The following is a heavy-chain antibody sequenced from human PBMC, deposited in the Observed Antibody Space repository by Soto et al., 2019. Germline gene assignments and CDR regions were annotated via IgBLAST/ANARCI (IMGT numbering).Heavy chain of an antibody. J-gene: IGHJ4*02. CDR2: INSDSRA. D-gene: IGHD6-19*01. CDR3: ARPYFSGWLGAY. CDR1: EFTFSTYS. Sequence: EVQLVESGGGLVQPGGSLRLSCAASEFTFSTYSMNWVRQAPGKGMEWVSYINSDSRANYADSVKGRFTISRDNAKNSLYLQMNSLRAEDTAVYYCARPYFSGWLGAYWGQGTRVTVSA. V-gene: IGHV3-48*01.